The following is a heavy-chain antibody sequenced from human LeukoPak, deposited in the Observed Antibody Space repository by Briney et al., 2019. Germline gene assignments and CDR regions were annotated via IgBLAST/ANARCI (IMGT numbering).Heavy chain of an antibody. Sequence: GGSLRLSCAASGFTFSSYEMNWVRQAPGKGLEWVSYISSSGSTIYYADSVKGRFTISRDNAKNSLYLQMNSLRAEDTAVYYCARVHSDNYFDYWGQGTLVTVSS. CDR1: GFTFSSYE. CDR2: ISSSGSTI. CDR3: ARVHSDNYFDY. D-gene: IGHD1-26*01. V-gene: IGHV3-48*03. J-gene: IGHJ4*02.